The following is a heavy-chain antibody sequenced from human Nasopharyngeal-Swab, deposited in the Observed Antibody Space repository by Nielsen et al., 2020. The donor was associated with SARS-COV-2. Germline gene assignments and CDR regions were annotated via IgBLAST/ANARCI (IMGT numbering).Heavy chain of an antibody. J-gene: IGHJ6*02. CDR2: MNPNNRNT. D-gene: IGHD3-3*01. V-gene: IGHV1-8*01. Sequence: ASVKVSCKASGYIFTSYDINWVRQATGQGLEWMGWMNPNNRNTGYAQKFQGRITMTGNTSISTAYMELSSLRSEDTAVYYCARVISLFYDFWSGFGLGSSYYGMDVWGQGTTVTVSS. CDR3: ARVISLFYDFWSGFGLGSSYYGMDV. CDR1: GYIFTSYD.